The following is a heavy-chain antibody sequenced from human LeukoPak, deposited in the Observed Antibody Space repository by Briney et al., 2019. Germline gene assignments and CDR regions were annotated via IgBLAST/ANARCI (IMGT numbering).Heavy chain of an antibody. D-gene: IGHD5-18*01. CDR3: ARSLGYSYGQTPVPYYYYYYMDV. J-gene: IGHJ6*03. CDR2: IYYSGST. V-gene: IGHV4-30-4*02. CDR1: GGSISSGDYY. Sequence: PSETLSLTCTVSGGSISSGDYYWSWIRQPPGKGLEWIGYIYYSGSTYYNPSLKSRVTISVDTSKNQFSLKLSSVTAADTAVYYCARSLGYSYGQTPVPYYYYYYMDVWGKGTTVTVSS.